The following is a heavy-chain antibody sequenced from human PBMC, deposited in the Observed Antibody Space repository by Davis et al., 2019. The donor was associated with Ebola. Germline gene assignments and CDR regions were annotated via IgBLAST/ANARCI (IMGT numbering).Heavy chain of an antibody. V-gene: IGHV4-34*01. CDR1: GGSFSGYY. J-gene: IGHJ5*02. CDR3: ARGEYYYGSGSIRFDP. CDR2: INHSGST. Sequence: MPSETLSLTCAVYGGSFSGYYWSWIRQPPGKGLEWIGEINHSGSTNYNPSLKSRVTISVDTSKNQFSLKLSSVTAADTAVYYCARGEYYYGSGSIRFDPWGQGTLVTVSS. D-gene: IGHD3-10*01.